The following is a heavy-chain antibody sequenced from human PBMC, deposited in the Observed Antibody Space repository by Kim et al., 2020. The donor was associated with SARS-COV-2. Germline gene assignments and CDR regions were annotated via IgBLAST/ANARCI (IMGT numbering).Heavy chain of an antibody. Sequence: SVKVSCKASGGTFSSYAISWVRQAPGQGLEWMGGIIPIFGTANYAQKFQGRVTITADESTSTAYMELSSLRSEDTAVYYCARGPVHSGSYYDYYYYGMDVWGQGTTVTVSS. V-gene: IGHV1-69*13. CDR2: IIPIFGTA. D-gene: IGHD1-26*01. CDR3: ARGPVHSGSYYDYYYYGMDV. CDR1: GGTFSSYA. J-gene: IGHJ6*02.